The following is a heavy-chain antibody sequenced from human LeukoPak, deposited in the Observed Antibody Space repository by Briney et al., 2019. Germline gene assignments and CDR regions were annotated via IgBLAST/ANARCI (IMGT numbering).Heavy chain of an antibody. Sequence: TSQTLSLTCTVSGGSISSGDYYWSWIRQPPGKGLEWIGYIYYSGSTYYNPSLKSRVTISVDTSKNQFSLKLSSVTAADTAVYYCDRGSIAAAGIGYFNYWGQGTLVTVFS. V-gene: IGHV4-30-4*08. CDR1: GGSISSGDYY. D-gene: IGHD6-13*01. CDR3: DRGSIAAAGIGYFNY. J-gene: IGHJ4*02. CDR2: IYYSGST.